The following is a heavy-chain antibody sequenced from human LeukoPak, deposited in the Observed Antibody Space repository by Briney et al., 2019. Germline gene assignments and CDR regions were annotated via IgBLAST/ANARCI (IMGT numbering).Heavy chain of an antibody. Sequence: TSSETLSLTCTVSGGSISSSSYYWGWIRQPPGKGLEWIGSIYYSGSTYYNPSLKSRVTISVDTSKNQFSLQLSPVTAADTAVYYCAREGYSYGSYVDYWGQGTLVTVSS. CDR1: GGSISSSSYY. D-gene: IGHD5-18*01. CDR2: IYYSGST. V-gene: IGHV4-39*07. CDR3: AREGYSYGSYVDY. J-gene: IGHJ4*02.